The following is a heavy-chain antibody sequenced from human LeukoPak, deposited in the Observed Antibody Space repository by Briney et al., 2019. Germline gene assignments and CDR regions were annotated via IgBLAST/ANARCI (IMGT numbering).Heavy chain of an antibody. CDR2: INHSGST. CDR1: GGSFSGYY. D-gene: IGHD5-18*01. V-gene: IGHV4-34*01. Sequence: PSETLSLTCAVYGGSFSGYYWSWIRQPPGKGLEWIGEINHSGSTNYNPSLKSRVTISVDTSKNQFSLKLSSVTAADTAVYYCARDRGYSYGSVFDYWGQGTLVTVSS. J-gene: IGHJ4*02. CDR3: ARDRGYSYGSVFDY.